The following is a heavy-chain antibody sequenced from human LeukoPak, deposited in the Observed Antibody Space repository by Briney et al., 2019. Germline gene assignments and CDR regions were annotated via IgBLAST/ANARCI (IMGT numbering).Heavy chain of an antibody. J-gene: IGHJ4*02. CDR3: ACATDIASAGTDY. Sequence: GESLRISCKGSGYSFTSYWITWVRQMPGKGLEWMGRIDPSDSYTTYSPSFQGHVTISADKSISTAYLQWNNPKASDTALYYCACATDIASAGTDYWGQGTLVTVSS. CDR2: IDPSDSYT. CDR1: GYSFTSYW. D-gene: IGHD6-13*01. V-gene: IGHV5-10-1*01.